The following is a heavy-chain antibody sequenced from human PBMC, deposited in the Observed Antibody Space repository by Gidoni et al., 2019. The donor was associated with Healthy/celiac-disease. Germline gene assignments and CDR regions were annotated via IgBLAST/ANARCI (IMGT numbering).Heavy chain of an antibody. CDR3: ARARSSFAFDI. Sequence: QVQLVQSGAEVKKPGASVKVSCKAAGYTFTSYYMHWVRQAPGQGLEWMGIINPSGGSTSYAQKFQGRVTMTRDTSTSTVYMELSSLRSEDTAVYYCARARSSFAFDIWGQGTMVTVSS. CDR1: GYTFTSYY. V-gene: IGHV1-46*03. D-gene: IGHD6-6*01. J-gene: IGHJ3*02. CDR2: INPSGGST.